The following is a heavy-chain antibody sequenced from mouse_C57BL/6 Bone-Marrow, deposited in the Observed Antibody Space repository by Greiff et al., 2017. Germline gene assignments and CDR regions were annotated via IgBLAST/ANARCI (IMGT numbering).Heavy chain of an antibody. CDR3: ASRRLKDY. CDR1: GFSLTSYG. CDR2: IWGVGST. Sequence: VKVVESGPGLVAPSQSLSITCTVSGFSLTSYGVDWVRQSPGKGLEWLGVIWGVGSTNYNSALKSRLSISKDNSKSQVFLKMNSLQTDDTAMYYCASRRLKDYWGQGTSVTVSS. J-gene: IGHJ4*01. V-gene: IGHV2-6*01.